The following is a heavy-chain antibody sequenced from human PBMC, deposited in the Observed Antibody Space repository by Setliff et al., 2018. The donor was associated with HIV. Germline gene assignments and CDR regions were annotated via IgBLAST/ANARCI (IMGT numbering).Heavy chain of an antibody. D-gene: IGHD3-10*01. J-gene: IGHJ4*02. CDR2: TSPYNGEV. CDR1: GYIFINYY. Sequence: ASVKVSCKTSGYIFINYYVTWVRQAPGQGLEWVGQTSPYNGEVRYAQRFQGRITMTTHTSTTTAYMELRSLGSDDTAIYFCATMQFGDFDYWGQGTLVTVSS. CDR3: ATMQFGDFDY. V-gene: IGHV1-18*01.